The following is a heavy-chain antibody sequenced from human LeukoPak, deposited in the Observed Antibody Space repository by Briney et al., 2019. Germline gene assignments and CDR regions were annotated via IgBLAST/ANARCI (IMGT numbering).Heavy chain of an antibody. CDR3: ARVRYSSSPHWFDP. D-gene: IGHD6-6*01. J-gene: IGHJ5*02. CDR2: IYYSGST. Sequence: PSETLSLTCTVSGGSISSSSYYWGWIRQPPGKGLEWIGSIYYSGSTYYNPSLKSRVTISVDTSKNQFSLRLSSVTAADTAVYYCARVRYSSSPHWFDPWGQGTLVTVSS. V-gene: IGHV4-39*07. CDR1: GGSISSSSYY.